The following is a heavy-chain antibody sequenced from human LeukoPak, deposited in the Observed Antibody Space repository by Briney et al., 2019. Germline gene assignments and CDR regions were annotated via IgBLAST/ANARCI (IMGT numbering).Heavy chain of an antibody. Sequence: GGSLRLSCAASGFDFRNYWMHWVRQAPGKGLVWVSRIIGDGGLTHYADSVKGRFTISRDNAKNMLYLQMHSLRVEDTAFYFCVRDGHNWYFDYWGQGSLVTVSS. V-gene: IGHV3-74*01. CDR2: IIGDGGLT. J-gene: IGHJ4*02. CDR3: VRDGHNWYFDY. D-gene: IGHD1-20*01. CDR1: GFDFRNYW.